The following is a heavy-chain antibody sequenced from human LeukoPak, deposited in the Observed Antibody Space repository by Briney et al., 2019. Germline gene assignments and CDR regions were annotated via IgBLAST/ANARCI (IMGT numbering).Heavy chain of an antibody. CDR2: IYYSGST. CDR3: ARGPPIVVVVAATDNWFDP. Sequence: SETLSLTCTVSGGSISSYYWSWIRQPPGKGLEWIGYIYYSGSTYYNPSLKSRVTISVDTSKNQFSLKLSSVTAADTAVYYCARGPPIVVVVAATDNWFDPWGQGTLVTVSS. D-gene: IGHD2-15*01. V-gene: IGHV4-59*12. CDR1: GGSISSYY. J-gene: IGHJ5*02.